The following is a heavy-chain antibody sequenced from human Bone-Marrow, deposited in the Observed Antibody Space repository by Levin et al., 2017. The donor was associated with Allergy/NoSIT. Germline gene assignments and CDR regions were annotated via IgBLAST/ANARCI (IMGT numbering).Heavy chain of an antibody. CDR2: IYWDDDK. D-gene: IGHD3-10*01. V-gene: IGHV2-5*02. Sequence: ASGPTLVKPTETLTLTCTFSGFSLSTRGAGVGWFRQSPGKALEWLALIYWDDDKRYSPSLKSRLTVTEDPSKNQVVLTMTKMDPVDTATYYCAHRRAIYGSGYFDYWGQGTLVTVSS. CDR3: AHRRAIYGSGYFDY. CDR1: GFSLSTRGAG. J-gene: IGHJ4*02.